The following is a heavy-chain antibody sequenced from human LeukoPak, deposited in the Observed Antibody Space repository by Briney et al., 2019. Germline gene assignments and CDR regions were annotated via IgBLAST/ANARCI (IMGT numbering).Heavy chain of an antibody. Sequence: ASVKVSCKASGHTFTGYYMHWVRQAPGQGLEWMGWINPNSGGTNCAQKFQGRVTMTRDTSIITAYMELSRLRSDDTAVYYCARDWGRRGYYDFWSGDDNRFDPWGQGTLVTVSS. CDR1: GHTFTGYY. CDR3: ARDWGRRGYYDFWSGDDNRFDP. D-gene: IGHD3-3*01. CDR2: INPNSGGT. J-gene: IGHJ5*02. V-gene: IGHV1-2*02.